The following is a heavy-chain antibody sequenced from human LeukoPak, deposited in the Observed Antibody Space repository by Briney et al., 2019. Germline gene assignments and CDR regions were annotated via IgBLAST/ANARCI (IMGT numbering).Heavy chain of an antibody. CDR2: IYYSGST. D-gene: IGHD2-15*01. Sequence: SETLSLTCTVSGGSISSYYWSWVRQPPGKGLEWIGYIYYSGSTNYNPSLKSRVTISVNTSKYQFSLKLSSVTAADTAVYYCAREDCSGGSCYLDYWGQGTLVTVSS. V-gene: IGHV4-59*01. CDR3: AREDCSGGSCYLDY. J-gene: IGHJ4*02. CDR1: GGSISSYY.